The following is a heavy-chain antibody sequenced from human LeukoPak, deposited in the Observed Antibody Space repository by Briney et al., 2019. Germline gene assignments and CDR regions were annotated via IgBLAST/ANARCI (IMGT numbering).Heavy chain of an antibody. CDR3: AKDGPDSSGYYDTFFDY. V-gene: IGHV3-23*01. CDR1: GFTFSSYG. CDR2: ISGSGGST. D-gene: IGHD3-22*01. Sequence: GGSLRLSCAASGFTFSSYGMSWVRQAPGKGLEWVSAISGSGGSTYYADSVKGRFTISRDNSKNTLYLQMNSLSAEDTAVYYCAKDGPDSSGYYDTFFDYWGQGTLVTVSS. J-gene: IGHJ4*02.